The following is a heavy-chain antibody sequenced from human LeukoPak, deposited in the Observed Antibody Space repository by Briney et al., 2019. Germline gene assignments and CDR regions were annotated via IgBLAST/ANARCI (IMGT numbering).Heavy chain of an antibody. CDR1: GGSISSDY. CDR3: ARVSVVYGMDV. J-gene: IGHJ6*02. Sequence: KASETLSVTCSVSGGSISSDYWAWIRQPPGKGLEWIGYMYYTGSTNYNPSLKSRVTILLATSKNQFSLKLSSVTAADTAVYYCARVSVVYGMDVWGRGTTVTVSS. V-gene: IGHV4-59*01. CDR2: MYYTGST.